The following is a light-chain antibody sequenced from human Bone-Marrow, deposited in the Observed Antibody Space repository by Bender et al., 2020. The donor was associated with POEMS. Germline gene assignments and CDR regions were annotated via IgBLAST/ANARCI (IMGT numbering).Light chain of an antibody. CDR3: AAWEDSLNGWV. V-gene: IGLV1-44*01. CDR2: INN. Sequence: QSVLTQPSSASGTPGQRVTISCSGSSSNIGTNPVNWYQQLPGTAPKLPTYINNQRPSGVPDRFSGSKSGTSPSLAISDLQSEHEADYYYAAWEDSLNGWVFGAGTKLTVL. J-gene: IGLJ3*02. CDR1: SSNIGTNP.